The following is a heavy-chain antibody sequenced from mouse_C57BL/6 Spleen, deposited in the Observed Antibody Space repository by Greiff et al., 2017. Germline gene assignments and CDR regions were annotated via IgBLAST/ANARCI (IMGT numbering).Heavy chain of an antibody. CDR3: ARQSYGTRPVDY. V-gene: IGHV1-61*01. CDR2: IYPSDSET. D-gene: IGHD2-1*01. CDR1: GYTFTSYW. J-gene: IGHJ2*01. Sequence: QVQLQQPGAELVRPGSSVKLSCKASGYTFTSYWMDWVKQRPGQGLEWIGNIYPSDSETHYNQKFKDKATLTVDKSSSTAYMQLSSLTSEDSAVYYCARQSYGTRPVDYWGQGTTLTVSS.